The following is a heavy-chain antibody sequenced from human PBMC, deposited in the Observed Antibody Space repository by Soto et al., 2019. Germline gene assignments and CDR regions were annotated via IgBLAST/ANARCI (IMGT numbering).Heavy chain of an antibody. V-gene: IGHV4-31*03. CDR3: ARGQPYRDYYFDY. D-gene: IGHD4-17*01. J-gene: IGHJ4*02. Sequence: VQLEESGPGLVKASQTLSLTCTVSGGSLSSGGYYWTWIRQRPGKGLEGIGYIYYSGSPNYHPSLRRRFTISVDTSLNQFSLRLNSVTAADTAVYYCARGQPYRDYYFDYWGQGALVTVSS. CDR2: IYYSGSP. CDR1: GGSLSSGGYY.